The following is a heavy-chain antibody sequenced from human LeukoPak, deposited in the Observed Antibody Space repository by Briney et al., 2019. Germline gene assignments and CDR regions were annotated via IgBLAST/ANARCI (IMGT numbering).Heavy chain of an antibody. D-gene: IGHD3-10*01. CDR1: GGSLSGFY. CDR3: AREWASRRGAFDI. CDR2: ISHKGGT. V-gene: IGHV4-34*01. J-gene: IGHJ3*02. Sequence: SETLSLTCAVYGGSLSGFYWSWIRQSPGKGLEWIAEISHKGGTNYNPPLKSRVTISIDTSRNQFYLRQSSVTAADTAVYYCAREWASRRGAFDIWSQGTMVTVSS.